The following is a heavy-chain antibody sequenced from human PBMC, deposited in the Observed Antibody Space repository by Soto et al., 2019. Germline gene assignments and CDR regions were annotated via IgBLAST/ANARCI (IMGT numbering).Heavy chain of an antibody. Sequence: QVQLQQWGAGLLKPSETLSLTCAVYSGSFSGYYWNWIRQSPGKGLEWMGEIYHSGSSNYNPALKNPVTITVDTSKTEFSLKMPSLTAADTAVYDCARVGVTVSTRAFDVWGQGTMVAV. CDR2: IYHSGSS. CDR1: SGSFSGYY. J-gene: IGHJ3*01. CDR3: ARVGVTVSTRAFDV. D-gene: IGHD2-2*01. V-gene: IGHV4-34*01.